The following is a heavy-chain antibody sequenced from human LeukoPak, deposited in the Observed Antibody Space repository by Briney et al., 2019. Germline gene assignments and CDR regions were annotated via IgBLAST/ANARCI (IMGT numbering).Heavy chain of an antibody. J-gene: IGHJ4*02. D-gene: IGHD4-23*01. CDR3: ARATDDYGGSVDY. CDR1: GGSISSYY. Sequence: SETLSLTCTVSGGSISSYYWSWIRQPPGKGLEWLGYIYYSGSTNYNPSLKSRVTISVDTSKNQLSLKLSSVTAADTAVYYCARATDDYGGSVDYWGQGTLVTVSS. CDR2: IYYSGST. V-gene: IGHV4-59*01.